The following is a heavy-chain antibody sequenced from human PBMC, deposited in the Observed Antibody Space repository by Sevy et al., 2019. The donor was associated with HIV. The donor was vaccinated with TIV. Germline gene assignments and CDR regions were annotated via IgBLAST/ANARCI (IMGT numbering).Heavy chain of an antibody. CDR2: ISSSSSTI. D-gene: IGHD2-15*01. Sequence: GGSLRLSCAASGFTFSSYSMNWVRQAPGKGLEWVSYISSSSSTIYYADSVKGRFTISRDNAKNSLYLQMNSLRDEDRAVYYCARDQGCSGGSCFLKSYYYYGMDVWGQGTTVTVSS. CDR1: GFTFSSYS. V-gene: IGHV3-48*02. CDR3: ARDQGCSGGSCFLKSYYYYGMDV. J-gene: IGHJ6*02.